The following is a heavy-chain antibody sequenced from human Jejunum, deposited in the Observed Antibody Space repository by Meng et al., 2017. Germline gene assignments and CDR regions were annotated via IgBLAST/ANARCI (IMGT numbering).Heavy chain of an antibody. CDR2: INGAGSIT. J-gene: IGHJ4*02. CDR3: VRLLDRDY. Sequence: AQLGEAGESVVPPGGSSSLSCGASGFSFSNCWMHWAPQAPGKGLVWVSRINGAGSITHYADSVKGRFTIYRDNATNTLYLQMNSLRVEDTAVYYCVRLLDRDYWGQGTLVTVSS. D-gene: IGHD1-1*01. CDR1: GFSFSNCW. V-gene: IGHV3-74*01.